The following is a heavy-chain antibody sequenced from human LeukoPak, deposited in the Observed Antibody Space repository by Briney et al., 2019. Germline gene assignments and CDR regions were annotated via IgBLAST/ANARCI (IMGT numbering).Heavy chain of an antibody. Sequence: SETLSLTCAVYGGSFSGYYWSWIRQPPGKGLEWIGEINHSGSTNHNPSLKSRVTISVDTSKNQFSLKLSSVTAADTAVYYCARGMYYYDSSGYYFWGQGTLVTVSS. V-gene: IGHV4-34*01. CDR2: INHSGST. CDR3: ARGMYYYDSSGYYF. D-gene: IGHD3-22*01. J-gene: IGHJ4*02. CDR1: GGSFSGYY.